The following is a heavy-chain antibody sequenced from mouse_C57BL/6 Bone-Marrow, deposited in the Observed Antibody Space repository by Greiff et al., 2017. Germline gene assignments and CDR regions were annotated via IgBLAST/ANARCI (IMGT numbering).Heavy chain of an antibody. Sequence: EVMLVESGGGLVQPGGTMKLTCVASGFSFSNYWMNWVRQSPEKGLEWVAQIRLKSDTYATHSAESVIGRFTISRDDFKSSVYQQMNYLRAEDTGIYYCAVEAPYCFDYWGQGTTLTVSA. CDR1: GFSFSNYW. V-gene: IGHV6-3*01. CDR3: AVEAPYCFDY. CDR2: IRLKSDTYAT. J-gene: IGHJ2*01.